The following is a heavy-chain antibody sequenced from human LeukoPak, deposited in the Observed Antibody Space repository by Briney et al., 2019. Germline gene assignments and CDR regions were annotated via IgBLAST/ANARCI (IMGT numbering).Heavy chain of an antibody. Sequence: PSQTLSLTCTVSGGSISSGSYYWSWIRQPAGKGLEWIVRICTSGSTNYNPSLKSRVTISVDTSKNQFSLKLSSVTAADTAVYYCARNSIYCSGGSCYSDYWGQGTLVTVSS. D-gene: IGHD2-15*01. CDR1: GGSISSGSYY. V-gene: IGHV4-61*02. J-gene: IGHJ4*02. CDR3: ARNSIYCSGGSCYSDY. CDR2: ICTSGST.